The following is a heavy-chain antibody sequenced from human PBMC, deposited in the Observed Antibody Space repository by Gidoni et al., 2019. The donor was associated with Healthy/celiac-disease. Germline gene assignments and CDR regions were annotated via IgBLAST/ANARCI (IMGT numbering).Heavy chain of an antibody. V-gene: IGHV4-34*01. CDR1: GGSFSGYY. J-gene: IGHJ4*02. CDR3: ARRRITMVRGPYYFDY. D-gene: IGHD3-10*01. CDR2: INHSGST. Sequence: QVQLQQWGAGLLKPSETLSLTCAVYGGSFSGYYWSWIRQPPGKGLEWIGEINHSGSTNYNPSLKSRVTISVDTSKNQFSLKLSSVTAADTAVYYCARRRITMVRGPYYFDYWGQGTLVTVSS.